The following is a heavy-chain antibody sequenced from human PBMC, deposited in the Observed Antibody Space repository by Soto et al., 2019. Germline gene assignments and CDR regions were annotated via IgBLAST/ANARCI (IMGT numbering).Heavy chain of an antibody. CDR1: GVPFSSHD. D-gene: IGHD2-15*01. J-gene: IGHJ4*02. V-gene: IGHV3-13*01. CDR2: IGADGGT. Sequence: XGSLILSCSASGVPFSSHDMHWVRQVTGKGLEWVSAIGADGGTYYLGSVKGRFTISRENAENSVYLQMNSLRVGDTAVYYCARRFCSTGNCRGIGFDYWGQGALVTVSS. CDR3: ARRFCSTGNCRGIGFDY.